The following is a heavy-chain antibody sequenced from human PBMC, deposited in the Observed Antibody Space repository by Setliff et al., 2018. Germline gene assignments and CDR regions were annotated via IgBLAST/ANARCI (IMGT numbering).Heavy chain of an antibody. CDR2: IGGHNDDP. D-gene: IGHD1-26*01. V-gene: IGHV1-18*01. CDR3: AKDLLGATGLGIGYYYMDV. Sequence: ASVKVSCKASGYPFNNYGISWLRQTPGQGLEWMGWIGGHNDDPLFAQKFQGRVTMTTDTSTTTAYMELKSLRSDDTAVYYCAKDLLGATGLGIGYYYMDVWGKGTTVTVSS. J-gene: IGHJ6*03. CDR1: GYPFNNYG.